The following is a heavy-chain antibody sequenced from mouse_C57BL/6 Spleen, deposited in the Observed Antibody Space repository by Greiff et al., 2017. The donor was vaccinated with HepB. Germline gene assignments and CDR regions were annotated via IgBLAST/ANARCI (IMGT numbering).Heavy chain of an antibody. CDR3: ARDYGFYYYAMDY. V-gene: IGHV5-17*01. D-gene: IGHD1-1*01. CDR1: GFTFSDYG. Sequence: EVQLVESGGGLVKPGGSLKLSCAASGFTFSDYGMHWVRQAPEKGLEWVAYISSGSSTIYYADTVKGRFTISRDNAKNTLFLQMTSLRSEDTAMYYCARDYGFYYYAMDYWGQGTSVTVSS. J-gene: IGHJ4*01. CDR2: ISSGSSTI.